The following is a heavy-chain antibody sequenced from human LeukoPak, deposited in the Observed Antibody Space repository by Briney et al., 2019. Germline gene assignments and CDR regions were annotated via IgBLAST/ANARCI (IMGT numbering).Heavy chain of an antibody. J-gene: IGHJ4*02. CDR3: ARVGAYYDSSGYYYF. D-gene: IGHD3-22*01. CDR2: ISAYNGNT. Sequence: ASVKVSCKASGYTFTSYGISWVRQAPGQGLEWMGWISAYNGNTNYAQKLQGRVTKTTDTSTSTAYMELRSLRSDDTAVYYCARVGAYYDSSGYYYFWGQGTLVTVSS. V-gene: IGHV1-18*01. CDR1: GYTFTSYG.